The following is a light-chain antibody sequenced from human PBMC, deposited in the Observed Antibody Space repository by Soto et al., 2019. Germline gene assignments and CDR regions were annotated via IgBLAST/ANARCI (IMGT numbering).Light chain of an antibody. CDR3: TSYTNRYTYV. V-gene: IGLV2-14*01. CDR2: DVS. CDR1: SSDVGGYNS. Sequence: QSVLTQPPSASGSPGQSVTISCTGTSSDVGGYNSVSWYQQHPGKAPKLMISDVSNRPSGVSNRFSGSKSGNTASLTISGLQAEEGADYYCTSYTNRYTYVFETGTKVTVL. J-gene: IGLJ1*01.